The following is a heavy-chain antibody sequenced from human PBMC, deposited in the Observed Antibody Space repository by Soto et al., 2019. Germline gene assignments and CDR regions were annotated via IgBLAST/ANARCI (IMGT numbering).Heavy chain of an antibody. CDR2: ISGSSSNI. D-gene: IGHD1-26*01. CDR1: GFSFSNYA. J-gene: IGHJ2*01. V-gene: IGHV3-48*01. Sequence: EVQLVESGGGLVQPGGSLRLSCAASGFSFSNYAMDWVRQAPGKGLEGVSYISGSSSNIRYADSVKGGFTISRDNAKNSVYLPIHSLRADDKAVYYCARDPVSGSDWAGYLDLWGRGTLVPASS. CDR3: ARDPVSGSDWAGYLDL.